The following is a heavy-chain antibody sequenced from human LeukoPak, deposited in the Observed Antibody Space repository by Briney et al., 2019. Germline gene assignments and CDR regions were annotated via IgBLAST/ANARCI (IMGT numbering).Heavy chain of an antibody. Sequence: GASVKVSCKAFGYTFTSYDINWVRQATGQGLEWMGWMNPNSGNTGYAQKFQGRVTMTRNTSISTAYMELSSLRSEDTAVYYCARGMGYDFWSGYYAYYYYGMDVWGQGTTVTVPS. D-gene: IGHD3-3*01. J-gene: IGHJ6*02. CDR2: MNPNSGNT. CDR1: GYTFTSYD. CDR3: ARGMGYDFWSGYYAYYYYGMDV. V-gene: IGHV1-8*01.